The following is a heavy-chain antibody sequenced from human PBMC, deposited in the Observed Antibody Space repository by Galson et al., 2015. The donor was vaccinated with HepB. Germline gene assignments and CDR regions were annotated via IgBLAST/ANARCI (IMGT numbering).Heavy chain of an antibody. CDR3: ACGGSYHHFGDY. D-gene: IGHD1-26*01. J-gene: IGHJ4*02. CDR2: ISYDGSNK. V-gene: IGHV3-30*04. Sequence: SLRLSCAASGFTFSSYAMHWVRQAPGKGLEWVAVISYDGSNKYYADSVKGRFTISRDNSKNTLYLQMNSLRAEDTAVYYCACGGSYHHFGDYWGQGTLVTVSS. CDR1: GFTFSSYA.